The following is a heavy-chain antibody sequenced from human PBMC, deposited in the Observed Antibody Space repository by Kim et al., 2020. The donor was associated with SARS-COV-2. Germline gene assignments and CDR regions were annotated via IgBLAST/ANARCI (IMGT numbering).Heavy chain of an antibody. CDR1: GFTFSSYD. V-gene: IGHV3-13*05. Sequence: GGSLRLSCAASGFTFSSYDMHWVRQATGKGLEWVSAIGTAGDPYYPGSVKGRFTISRENAKNSLYLQMNSLRAGDTAVYYCARAADDYGDYEGWYFDLWGRGTLVTVSS. CDR3: ARAADDYGDYEGWYFDL. J-gene: IGHJ2*01. D-gene: IGHD4-17*01. CDR2: IGTAGDP.